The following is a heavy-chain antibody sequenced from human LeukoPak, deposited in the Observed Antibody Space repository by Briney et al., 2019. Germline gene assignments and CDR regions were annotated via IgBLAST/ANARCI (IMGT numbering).Heavy chain of an antibody. CDR3: ARHYPPDYTFDC. J-gene: IGHJ4*02. V-gene: IGHV4-59*08. CDR2: IDYSGSP. CDR1: GASISSYY. Sequence: SETLSLTCTVSGASISSYYWSWIRQPPVKGLEWIGYIDYSGSPNYNPSLRSRVTISVDTSKNQFSLKLSSVTAADTAVYFCARHYPPDYTFDCWGRGTLVTVSS. D-gene: IGHD4-11*01.